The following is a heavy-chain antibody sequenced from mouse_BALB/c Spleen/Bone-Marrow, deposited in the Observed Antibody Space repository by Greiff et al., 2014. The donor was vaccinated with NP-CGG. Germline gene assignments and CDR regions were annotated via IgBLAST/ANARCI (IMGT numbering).Heavy chain of an antibody. J-gene: IGHJ3*01. CDR2: IYPGSGST. CDR3: TVRRFAY. D-gene: IGHD2-14*01. Sequence: LQQSGSELVRPGASVKLSCAASGYTFTSYWMPWVKQRPGQGLEWVGNIYPGSGSTNYDEKFKGNGTLTVDTSSSTAYMHLSSLTSEDSAVYYCTVRRFAYWGRGTLVTVSA. V-gene: IGHV1S22*01. CDR1: GYTFTSYW.